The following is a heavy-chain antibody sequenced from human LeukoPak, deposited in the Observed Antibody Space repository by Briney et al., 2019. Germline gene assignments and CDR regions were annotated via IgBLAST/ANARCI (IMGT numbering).Heavy chain of an antibody. Sequence: GGSLRLSCAASGFTFSSYAMSWVRQATGKGLEWVSAIGTAGDTYYPGSVKGRFTISRENAKNSLYLQMNSLRAGDTAVYYCARDRGSYYGSGTTGPFDIWGQGTMVTVSS. CDR2: IGTAGDT. CDR3: ARDRGSYYGSGTTGPFDI. V-gene: IGHV3-13*01. J-gene: IGHJ3*02. CDR1: GFTFSSYA. D-gene: IGHD3-10*01.